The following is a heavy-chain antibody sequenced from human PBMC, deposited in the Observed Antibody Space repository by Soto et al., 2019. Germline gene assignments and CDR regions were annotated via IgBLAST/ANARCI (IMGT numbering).Heavy chain of an antibody. J-gene: IGHJ4*02. CDR3: ARSIHLRGYYDSSGYYYHRPFDY. D-gene: IGHD3-22*01. CDR1: GYTFTSYY. V-gene: IGHV1-46*01. Sequence: GASVKVSCKASGYTFTSYYMHWVRQAPGQGLEWMGIINPSGGSTSYAQRFQGRVTMTRDTSTSTVYMELSSLRSEDTAVYYCARSIHLRGYYDSSGYYYHRPFDYWGQGTLVTVSS. CDR2: INPSGGST.